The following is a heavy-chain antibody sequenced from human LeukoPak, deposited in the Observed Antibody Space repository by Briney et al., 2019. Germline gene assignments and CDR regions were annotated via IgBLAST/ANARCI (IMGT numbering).Heavy chain of an antibody. CDR3: ARLLRVRAVDY. Sequence: GGSLRLSCAASGFTVSSNYMSWVRQAPGKGLEWVSVIYSGGSTYYADSVKGRFTISRDNSKNTLYLQMNSLRAEDTAVYYCARLLRVRAVDYWGQGTLVTVSS. V-gene: IGHV3-66*04. CDR2: IYSGGST. J-gene: IGHJ4*02. CDR1: GFTVSSNY.